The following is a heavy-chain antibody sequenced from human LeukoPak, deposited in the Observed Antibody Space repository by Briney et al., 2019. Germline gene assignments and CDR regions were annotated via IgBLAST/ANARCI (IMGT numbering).Heavy chain of an antibody. Sequence: GGSLRLSCAASGFTFSDYAMTWVRQAAGKGLEWVSSISDTGRRTYYTDSVKGRFTISRDDSKKAVYLEMSALRVEDTAIYFCGRHDSFIPFWGQGTLVTVSS. CDR3: GRHDSFIPF. V-gene: IGHV3-23*01. D-gene: IGHD3-16*02. CDR1: GFTFSDYA. J-gene: IGHJ4*02. CDR2: ISDTGRRT.